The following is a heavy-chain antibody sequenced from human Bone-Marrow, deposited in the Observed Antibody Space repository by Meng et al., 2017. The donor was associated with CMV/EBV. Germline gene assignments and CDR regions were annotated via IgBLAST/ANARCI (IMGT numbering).Heavy chain of an antibody. CDR3: ARSPFWSGYHYYFDY. J-gene: IGHJ4*02. Sequence: SETLSLTCTVSGGSISTSYWSWIRQPPGKGLEWIGYFYYTGTTNYNPSLKSRVTISVDSSKNQFSLKLSSVTAADTAVYYCARSPFWSGYHYYFDYWGQGKLVTFAS. D-gene: IGHD3-3*01. CDR2: FYYTGTT. V-gene: IGHV4-59*01. CDR1: GGSISTSY.